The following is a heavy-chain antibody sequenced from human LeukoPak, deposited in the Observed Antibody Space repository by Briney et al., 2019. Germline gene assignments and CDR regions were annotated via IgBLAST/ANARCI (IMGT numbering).Heavy chain of an antibody. V-gene: IGHV4-59*01. CDR2: IYYSGRT. CDR3: AGAGLTMIDT. D-gene: IGHD3-22*01. J-gene: IGHJ4*02. Sequence: SETLSLTCTVSGASISTDYCTWIRQPPGKGLEWIGYIYYSGRTNYNASLKSRVTISVDTSKNHFSLRLTSVTAADTAVYYCAGAGLTMIDTWGQGALVTVSS. CDR1: GASISTDY.